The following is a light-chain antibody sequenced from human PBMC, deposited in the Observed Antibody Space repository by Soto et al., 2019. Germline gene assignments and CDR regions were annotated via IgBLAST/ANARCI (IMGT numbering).Light chain of an antibody. CDR3: QQYGSSGT. Sequence: EIVLTQSPGILSLSPGERATLSCRASQSVSNDFLAWYQQKPGQAPRLLIYGASTRATGIPARFSGSGSGTEFTLTISSLQSEDFAVYYCQQYGSSGTFGQGTKVDIK. V-gene: IGKV3-20*01. CDR2: GAS. J-gene: IGKJ1*01. CDR1: QSVSNDF.